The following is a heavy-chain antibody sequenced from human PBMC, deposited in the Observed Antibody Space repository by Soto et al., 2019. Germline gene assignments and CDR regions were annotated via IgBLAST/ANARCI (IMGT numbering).Heavy chain of an antibody. CDR1: GGSISSSSYY. V-gene: IGHV4-39*01. J-gene: IGHJ4*02. Sequence: LSLTCTVSGGSISSSSYYWGWIRQPPGKGLEWIGSIYYSGSTYYNPSLKSRVTISVDTSKNQFSLKLSSVTAADTAVYYCARQKDDYGDYCFDYWGQGTLVTVSS. D-gene: IGHD4-17*01. CDR2: IYYSGST. CDR3: ARQKDDYGDYCFDY.